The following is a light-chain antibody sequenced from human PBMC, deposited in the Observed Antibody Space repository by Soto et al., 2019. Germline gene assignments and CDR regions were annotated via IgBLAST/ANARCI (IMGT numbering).Light chain of an antibody. CDR1: QSVSSS. CDR2: GAS. CDR3: QQYNNWPPIT. V-gene: IGKV3-15*01. J-gene: IGKJ5*01. Sequence: IVMTQSPATLSVSPGERATLYCRTSQSVSSSLAWYQQKPGQAPRLLIYGASTRATGIPGRFSGSGSGTEFTLTISSLQSEDFAVYYCQQYNNWPPITFGQGTRLEIK.